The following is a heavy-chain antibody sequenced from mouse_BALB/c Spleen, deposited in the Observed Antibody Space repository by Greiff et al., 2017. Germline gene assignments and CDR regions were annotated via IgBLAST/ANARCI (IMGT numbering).Heavy chain of an antibody. CDR1: GYSITSDYA. Sequence: VQLKESGPGLVKPSQSLSLTCTVTGYSITSDYAWNWIRQFPGNKLEWMGYISYSGSTSYNPSLKSRISITRDTSKNQFFLQLNSVTTEDTATYYGASPYGYVAWFAYWGQGTLVTVSA. CDR3: ASPYGYVAWFAY. V-gene: IGHV3-2*02. D-gene: IGHD1-2*01. J-gene: IGHJ3*01. CDR2: ISYSGST.